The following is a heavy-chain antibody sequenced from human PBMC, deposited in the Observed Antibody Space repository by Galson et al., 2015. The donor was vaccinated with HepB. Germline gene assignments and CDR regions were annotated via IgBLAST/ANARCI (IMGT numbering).Heavy chain of an antibody. Sequence: SLRLSCAASGFIFSTYSMNWVRQAPGKGLEWVSSISNSGSHTYYADSVKGRFTISRDNAKTSLYLQMNSLRVEDTAVYYCARLTSSSSDPSDYWGQGTLVTVSS. CDR1: GFIFSTYS. D-gene: IGHD6-6*01. V-gene: IGHV3-21*03. CDR3: ARLTSSSSDPSDY. J-gene: IGHJ4*02. CDR2: ISNSGSHT.